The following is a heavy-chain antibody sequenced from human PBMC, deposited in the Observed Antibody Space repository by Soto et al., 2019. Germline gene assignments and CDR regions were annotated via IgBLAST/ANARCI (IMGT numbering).Heavy chain of an antibody. J-gene: IGHJ5*02. V-gene: IGHV1-69*06. CDR3: ARERHRGIAVNWFDP. Sequence: SVKVSCKASGGTFSSYAISWVRQAPGQGLEWMGGIIPIFGTANYAQKFQGRVTITADKSTSTAYMELSSLRSEDTAVYYCARERHRGIAVNWFDPWGQGTLVTVSS. CDR1: GGTFSSYA. D-gene: IGHD6-19*01. CDR2: IIPIFGTA.